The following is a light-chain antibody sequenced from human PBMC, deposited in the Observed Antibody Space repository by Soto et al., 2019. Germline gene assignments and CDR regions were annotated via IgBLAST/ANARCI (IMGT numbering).Light chain of an antibody. CDR1: QSIGYY. CDR2: DAS. Sequence: EIALTPSPATLSLSPGERATLSCRASQSIGYYLAWYQEKPGQAPRLLIYDASIRATGIPARFSGSWSGTDFTLTINGLEPEDSAVYYCQQRGNWPPTWTFGQGTKVDIK. J-gene: IGKJ1*01. CDR3: QQRGNWPPTWT. V-gene: IGKV3-11*01.